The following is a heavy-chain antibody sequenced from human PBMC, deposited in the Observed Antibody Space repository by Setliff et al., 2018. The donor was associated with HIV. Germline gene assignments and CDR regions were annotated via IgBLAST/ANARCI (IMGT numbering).Heavy chain of an antibody. D-gene: IGHD3-3*02. Sequence: GESLKISCTGSGYGFSNHWIGWVRQMPGRGLEWMGIIYPQDSDTRYSPSFEGHVTISADTSRYTAYLQWRALRASDTAIYYCARHRIDISLLVVQDPGPFDLWGRGTMVTVSS. V-gene: IGHV5-51*01. CDR1: GYGFSNHW. CDR3: ARHRIDISLLVVQDPGPFDL. J-gene: IGHJ3*01. CDR2: IYPQDSDT.